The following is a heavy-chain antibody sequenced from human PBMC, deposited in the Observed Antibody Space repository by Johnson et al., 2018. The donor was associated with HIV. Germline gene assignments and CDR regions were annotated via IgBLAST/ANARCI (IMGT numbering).Heavy chain of an antibody. D-gene: IGHD3-10*01. J-gene: IGHJ3*02. CDR3: AEGSGGRAPDHDAFDI. V-gene: IGHV3-30-3*02. CDR1: GFTFSTYT. Sequence: QVQLVESGGGLVKPGGSLRLSCAASGFTFSTYTIHWVRQAPGKGLEWVAAISYDGNNKNYADSVKGQFTISRENSKNTLYLQMNSLRAEDTAVYYCAEGSGGRAPDHDAFDIWGQGTMVTVSS. CDR2: ISYDGNNK.